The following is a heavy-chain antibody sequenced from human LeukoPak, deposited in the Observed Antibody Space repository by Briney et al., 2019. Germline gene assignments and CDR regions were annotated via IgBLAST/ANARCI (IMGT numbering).Heavy chain of an antibody. Sequence: GGSLRFSCAASGFTFSSYAMHWVRQAPGKGLEWVAVISYDGSNKYYADSVKGRFTISRDNSKNTLYLQMNSLRAEDTAVYYCPRDSYYCSSTTCYSAPWGQGTLVTVSS. CDR2: ISYDGSNK. J-gene: IGHJ5*02. D-gene: IGHD2-2*02. CDR3: PRDSYYCSSTTCYSAP. V-gene: IGHV3-30-3*01. CDR1: GFTFSSYA.